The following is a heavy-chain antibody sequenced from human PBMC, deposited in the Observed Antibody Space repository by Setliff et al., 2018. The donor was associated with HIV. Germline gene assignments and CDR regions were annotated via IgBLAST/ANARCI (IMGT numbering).Heavy chain of an antibody. CDR1: GSTFSSYG. Sequence: GGSLRLSCAASGSTFSSYGMHWVRQAPGKGLEWVAVIWYDGSNKYYADSVKGRFTISRDNSKNTLYLQMNSLRGEDTAVYYCARGVPYSSSSEYYYYYYYMDVWGTGTTVTVSS. V-gene: IGHV3-33*01. D-gene: IGHD6-6*01. CDR3: ARGVPYSSSSEYYYYYYYMDV. CDR2: IWYDGSNK. J-gene: IGHJ6*03.